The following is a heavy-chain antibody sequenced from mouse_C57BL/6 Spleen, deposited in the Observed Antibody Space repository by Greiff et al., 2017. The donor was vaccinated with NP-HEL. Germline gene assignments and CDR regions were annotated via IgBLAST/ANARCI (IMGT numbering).Heavy chain of an antibody. CDR2: INYDGSST. V-gene: IGHV5-16*01. CDR1: GFTFSDYY. J-gene: IGHJ1*03. D-gene: IGHD2-2*01. CDR3: AREGLRRWYFDV. Sequence: EVMLVESEGGLVQPGSSMKLSCTASGFTFSDYYMAWVRQVPEKGLEWVANINYDGSSTYYLDSLKSRFIISRDNAKNILYLQMSSLKSEDTATYYCAREGLRRWYFDVWGTGTTVTVSS.